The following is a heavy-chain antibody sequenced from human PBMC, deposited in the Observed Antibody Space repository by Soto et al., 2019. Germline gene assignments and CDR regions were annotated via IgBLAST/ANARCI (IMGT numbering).Heavy chain of an antibody. CDR2: ISGSGGST. D-gene: IGHD3-3*01. CDR1: GFTFSSYA. V-gene: IGHV3-23*01. Sequence: GSLRLSCAASGFTFSSYAMSWVRQAPGKGLEWVSAISGSGGSTYYADSVKGRFTISRDNSKNTLYLQMNSLRAEDTAVYYCAKKMDSDDFWSGYPANNFDYWGQGTLVTVSS. CDR3: AKKMDSDDFWSGYPANNFDY. J-gene: IGHJ4*02.